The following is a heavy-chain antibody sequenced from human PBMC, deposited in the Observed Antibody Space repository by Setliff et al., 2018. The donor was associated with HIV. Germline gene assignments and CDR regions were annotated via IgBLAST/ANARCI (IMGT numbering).Heavy chain of an antibody. J-gene: IGHJ6*03. V-gene: IGHV4-59*08. CDR1: GSSISSFY. Sequence: PSETLSLTCTVSGSSISSFYWSWIRQPPGKGLEWIGNIYYSGSTNYNPSLKSRAAISVDRSKRHFFLKLRSVTAADTAVYYCARQWAERVMDVWGNGTTVTVSS. CDR3: ARQWAERVMDV. CDR2: IYYSGST. D-gene: IGHD1-26*01.